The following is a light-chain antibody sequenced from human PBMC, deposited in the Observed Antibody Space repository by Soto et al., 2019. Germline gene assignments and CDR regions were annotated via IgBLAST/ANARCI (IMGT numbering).Light chain of an antibody. J-gene: IGKJ1*01. CDR3: LQHNVFPRT. CDR2: GSS. V-gene: IGKV1-17*01. CDR1: QAIRND. Sequence: DIQMTQSPSSLSACVGDRVTITCRASQAIRNDLAWYQQKPGRAPKRLIYGSSTLQSGVPSRFSGRGSGTEFTLTISSLQPEDFATYYCLQHNVFPRTFGRGTKV.